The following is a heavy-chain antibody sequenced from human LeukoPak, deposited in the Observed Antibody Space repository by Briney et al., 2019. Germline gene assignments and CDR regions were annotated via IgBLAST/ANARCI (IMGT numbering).Heavy chain of an antibody. CDR3: ARDRIAVAGTRVYYYYGMDV. CDR2: ISAYNGNT. D-gene: IGHD6-19*01. J-gene: IGHJ6*02. V-gene: IGHV1-18*01. CDR1: GYTFTSYG. Sequence: ASVKVSCKASGYTFTSYGISWLRQAPGQGLEWMGWISAYNGNTNYAQKLQGRVTMTTDTSTSTAYMELRSLRSDDTAVYYCARDRIAVAGTRVYYYYGMDVWGQGTTVTVSS.